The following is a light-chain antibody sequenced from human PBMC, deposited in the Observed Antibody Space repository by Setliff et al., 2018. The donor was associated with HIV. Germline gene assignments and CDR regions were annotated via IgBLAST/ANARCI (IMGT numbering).Light chain of an antibody. CDR1: SSDVGGYNY. Sequence: QSALAQPASVSGSPGQSITISCTGTSSDVGGYNYVSWYQQHPGKAPKLMIYDVSKRPSGVSNRFSGSKSGNTASLTISGLQAEDEADFYCSSHTSSSTRVFGTGTKVTVL. J-gene: IGLJ1*01. CDR2: DVS. V-gene: IGLV2-14*01. CDR3: SSHTSSSTRV.